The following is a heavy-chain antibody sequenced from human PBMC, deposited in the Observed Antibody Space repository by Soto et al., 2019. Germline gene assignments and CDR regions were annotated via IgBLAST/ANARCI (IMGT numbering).Heavy chain of an antibody. CDR1: GFTFSSFE. CDR3: ARGNSPVDVY. V-gene: IGHV3-48*03. J-gene: IGHJ4*02. CDR2: ITSTGTTI. Sequence: GGSLRLSCAASGFTFSSFEMNWVRQAPGKGLEWVSYITSTGTTIYYADSVKGRFTISRDNAKNSLYLQMNSLRAEDTAVYYCARGNSPVDVYWGQGALVTVSS. D-gene: IGHD2-21*01.